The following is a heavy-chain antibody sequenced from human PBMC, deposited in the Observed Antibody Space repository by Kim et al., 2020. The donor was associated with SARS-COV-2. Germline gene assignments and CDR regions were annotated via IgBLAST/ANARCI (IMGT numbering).Heavy chain of an antibody. J-gene: IGHJ6*02. D-gene: IGHD6-6*01. V-gene: IGHV4-31*02. CDR3: ASAPSTGYYYYYGMDV. Sequence: SRKSRVTISVATAKNQFSLKLSSVTAADTAVYYCASAPSTGYYYYYGMDVWGQGTTVTVSS.